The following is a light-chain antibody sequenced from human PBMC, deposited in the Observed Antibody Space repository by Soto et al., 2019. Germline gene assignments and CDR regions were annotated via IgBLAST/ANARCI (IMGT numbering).Light chain of an antibody. CDR1: SSDFGSYNL. CDR2: EAT. Sequence: QSALTQPASVSGSPGQSITISCTGSSSDFGSYNLVSWYQQHPGKVPKLIIYEATKRPSGISNRFSGSKSGYMASLTVSGLRGEDEADYHCQSYDSSLTNAVFGGGTKLTVL. J-gene: IGLJ2*01. V-gene: IGLV2-14*02. CDR3: QSYDSSLTNAV.